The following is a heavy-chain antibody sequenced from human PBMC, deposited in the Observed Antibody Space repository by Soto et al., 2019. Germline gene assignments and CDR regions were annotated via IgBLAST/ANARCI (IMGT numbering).Heavy chain of an antibody. D-gene: IGHD4-17*01. CDR1: GGSISSGGYY. CDR3: AGGSTTVTTFRGLFDY. CDR2: IYYTGST. V-gene: IGHV4-31*03. J-gene: IGHJ4*02. Sequence: QVQLQESGPGLVKPSQTLSLTCTVSGGSISSGGYYWSWIRQHPGKGLEWVGYIYYTGSTYYKPCIKSRVTISVETSNNQFSLKLSSVTAADTAVYYGAGGSTTVTTFRGLFDYWGQGSLVTVSS.